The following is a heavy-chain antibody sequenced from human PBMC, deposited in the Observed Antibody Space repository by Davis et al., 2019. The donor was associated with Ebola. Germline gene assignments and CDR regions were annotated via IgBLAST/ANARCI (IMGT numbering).Heavy chain of an antibody. V-gene: IGHV4-59*03. CDR3: SERGSSV. D-gene: IGHD3-10*01. CDR2: IYYTGSA. Sequence: PSQTLSPTCTVSGVSTSRHYWSWIRQPPGKSLEWFGSIYYTGSAYYNSSLASRATISVDTSKNQFSLKLTSVTAADTAMYYCSERGSSVWGQGTLVTVSS. CDR1: GVSTSRHY. J-gene: IGHJ4*02.